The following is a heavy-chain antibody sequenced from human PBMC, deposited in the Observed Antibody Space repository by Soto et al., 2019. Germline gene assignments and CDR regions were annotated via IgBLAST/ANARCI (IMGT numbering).Heavy chain of an antibody. D-gene: IGHD3-22*01. CDR3: AKDQYYYDSSGYYY. CDR1: GFTFSSYA. J-gene: IGHJ4*02. Sequence: GGSLRLSCAASGFTFSSYAMSWVHQAPGKGLEWVSAISGSGGSTYYADSVKGRFTISRDNSKNTLYLQMNSLRAEDTAVYYCAKDQYYYDSSGYYYWGQGTLVTVSS. CDR2: ISGSGGST. V-gene: IGHV3-23*01.